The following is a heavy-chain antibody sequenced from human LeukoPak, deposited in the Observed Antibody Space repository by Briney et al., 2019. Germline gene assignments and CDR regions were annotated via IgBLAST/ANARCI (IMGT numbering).Heavy chain of an antibody. CDR2: INPNSGGT. Sequence: ASVKVSCKASGYTFTGYYMHWVRQAPGQGLEWMGWINPNSGGTNYAQKFQGRVTMTRDTSISTAYMELSRLRSDDTAVYYCARWTTVKNAFYIWGQGTMVTVSS. D-gene: IGHD4-17*01. V-gene: IGHV1-2*02. CDR1: GYTFTGYY. J-gene: IGHJ3*02. CDR3: ARWTTVKNAFYI.